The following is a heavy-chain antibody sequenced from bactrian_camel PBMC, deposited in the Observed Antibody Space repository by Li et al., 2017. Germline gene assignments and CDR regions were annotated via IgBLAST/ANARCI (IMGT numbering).Heavy chain of an antibody. Sequence: HVQLAESGGGSVQAGGSLRLACAASGNIGNIHIMGWFRQAPGKAREGVAHIHSDGSTRYAGSAKGRFTISRDNAWRTVYLQMNSLKPEDTAMYYCASEGPNLRGTWFFGRMRFGYWGQGTQVTVS. V-gene: IGHV3S53*01. CDR1: GNIGNIHI. CDR3: ASEGPNLRGTWFFGRMRFGY. D-gene: IGHD6*01. CDR2: IHSDGST. J-gene: IGHJ6*01.